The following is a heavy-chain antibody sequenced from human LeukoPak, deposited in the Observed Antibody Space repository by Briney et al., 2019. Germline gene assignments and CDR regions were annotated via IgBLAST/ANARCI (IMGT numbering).Heavy chain of an antibody. CDR1: GFTSSSYG. Sequence: GRSLRLSCAASGFTSSSYGMHWVRQAPGKGLEWVAVIWYDGSNKYYADSVKGRFTISRDNSKNTLYLQMNSLRAEDTAVYYCARDGGGYGSGSYPDYWGQGTLVTVSS. V-gene: IGHV3-33*01. CDR2: IWYDGSNK. CDR3: ARDGGGYGSGSYPDY. D-gene: IGHD3-10*01. J-gene: IGHJ4*02.